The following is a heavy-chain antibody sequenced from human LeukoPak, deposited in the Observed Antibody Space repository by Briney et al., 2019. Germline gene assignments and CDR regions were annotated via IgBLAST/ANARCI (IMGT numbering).Heavy chain of an antibody. CDR3: ATEGYCSGGSCYYFDY. CDR1: GGTFSSYA. D-gene: IGHD2-15*01. V-gene: IGHV1-69*13. CDR2: IIPIFGTA. Sequence: GASVKVSCKASGGTFSSYAISWVRQAPGQGLEWMGGIIPIFGTANYAQKFQGRVTITADESTSTAYMEPSSLRSEDTAVYYCATEGYCSGGSCYYFDYWGQGTLVTVSS. J-gene: IGHJ4*02.